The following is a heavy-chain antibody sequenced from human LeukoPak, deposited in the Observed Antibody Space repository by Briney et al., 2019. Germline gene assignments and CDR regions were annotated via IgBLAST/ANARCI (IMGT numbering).Heavy chain of an antibody. V-gene: IGHV3-21*01. CDR1: GFTFSSYS. CDR2: ISNSSSYI. CDR3: ARDGLGMATITSFDY. J-gene: IGHJ4*02. Sequence: GGSLRLSCAASGFTFSSYSMNWVRQAPGKGLEWVSSISNSSSYIYYADSVKGRFTISRDNAKNSLYLQMNSLRAEDTAVYYCARDGLGMATITSFDYWGQGTLVTVSS. D-gene: IGHD5-24*01.